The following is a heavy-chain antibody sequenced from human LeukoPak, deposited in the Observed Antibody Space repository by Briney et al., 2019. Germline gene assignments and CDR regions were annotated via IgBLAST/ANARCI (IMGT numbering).Heavy chain of an antibody. D-gene: IGHD2-15*01. V-gene: IGHV3-9*01. CDR2: ISWNSGSI. Sequence: GRSLRLSCAASGFTFGSYAMHWVRQVPGKGLEWVSGISWNSGSIGYADSVKGRFTISRDNAKNSLYLQMNSLRAEDTALYYCAKGDSSVRGSCDKWGQGTLVTVSS. CDR3: AKGDSSVRGSCDK. CDR1: GFTFGSYA. J-gene: IGHJ4*02.